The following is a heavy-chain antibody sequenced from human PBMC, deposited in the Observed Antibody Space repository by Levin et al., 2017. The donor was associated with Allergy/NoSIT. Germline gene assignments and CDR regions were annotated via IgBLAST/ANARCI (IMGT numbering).Heavy chain of an antibody. CDR1: GFTFSSYE. CDR3: ARDYYDSSGFDAFDI. V-gene: IGHV3-48*03. Sequence: GGSLRLSCAASGFTFSSYEMNWVRQAPGKGLEWVSYISSSGSTIYYADSVKGRFTISRDNAKNSLYLQMNSLRAEDTAVYYCARDYYDSSGFDAFDIWGQGTMVTVSS. D-gene: IGHD3-22*01. J-gene: IGHJ3*02. CDR2: ISSSGSTI.